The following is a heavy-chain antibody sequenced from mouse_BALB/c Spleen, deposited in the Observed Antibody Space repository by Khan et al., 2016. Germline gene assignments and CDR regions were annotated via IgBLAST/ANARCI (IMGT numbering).Heavy chain of an antibody. CDR3: ASGNYFDY. D-gene: IGHD1-1*02. J-gene: IGHJ2*01. V-gene: IGHV1S137*01. CDR1: GSTFTDYA. CDR2: ISIYYDNT. Sequence: QVQLQQSGPELVRPAESVTISCKGSGSTFTDYAMHWVKQSHAKSLEWIGVISIYYDNTNYNQKFQGKATMTEDQSTSTTNMDHDRLTSDDSAIYYCASGNYFDYWGQGTTLTVSS.